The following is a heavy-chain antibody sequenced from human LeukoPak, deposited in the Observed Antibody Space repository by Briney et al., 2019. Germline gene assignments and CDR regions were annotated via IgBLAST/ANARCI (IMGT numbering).Heavy chain of an antibody. CDR3: ARDLSGSYYLDGYFDY. D-gene: IGHD1-26*01. CDR1: GFTFSSYS. J-gene: IGHJ4*02. CDR2: ISSSSSYI. Sequence: GGSLRLSCAASGFTFSSYSMNWVRQAPGKGLEWVSSISSSSSYIYYADSVKGRFTISRDNAKNSLYLQMNSLRAEDTAVYYCARDLSGSYYLDGYFDYWGQETLVTVSS. V-gene: IGHV3-21*01.